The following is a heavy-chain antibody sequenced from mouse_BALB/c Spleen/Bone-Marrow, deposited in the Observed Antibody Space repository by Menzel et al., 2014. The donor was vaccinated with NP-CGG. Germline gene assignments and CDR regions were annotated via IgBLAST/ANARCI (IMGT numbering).Heavy chain of an antibody. CDR1: GYTFTSYW. J-gene: IGHJ3*01. CDR2: IYPGSGST. Sequence: LQRSGAELGWPRASEKMSCKASGYTFTSYWMHWVKQRHGQGLEWIGNIYPGSGSTNYDEKFKSKGTLTVDTSSSTAYMHLSSLTSEDSAVYYCTRGFAYWGQGTLVTVSA. CDR3: TRGFAY. V-gene: IGHV1S22*01.